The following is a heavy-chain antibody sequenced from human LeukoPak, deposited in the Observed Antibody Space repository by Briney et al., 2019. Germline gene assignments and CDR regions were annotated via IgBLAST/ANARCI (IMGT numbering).Heavy chain of an antibody. J-gene: IGHJ4*02. Sequence: ASVKVSCKVSGYTLTELPIHWVRQAPGKGLEWMGGFDPDDGETVYAQKFQGRVTMTEDTSTDTAYMELSSLRSEDTAVYYCATKKRGSYLDYWGQGTLVTVSS. CDR2: FDPDDGET. CDR1: GYTLTELP. D-gene: IGHD3-16*01. V-gene: IGHV1-24*01. CDR3: ATKKRGSYLDY.